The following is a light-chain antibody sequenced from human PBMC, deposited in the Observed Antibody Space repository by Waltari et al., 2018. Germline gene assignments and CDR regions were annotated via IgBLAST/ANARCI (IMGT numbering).Light chain of an antibody. V-gene: IGLV1-47*01. Sequence: QSVLTQPPSASGTPGQRVTISCSGGSSNIGTNYVDWYQQLPGTAPKLLIFRSNQRPAGVPDGVSGSKSGTSASLAISGLRSEDEADYDCAAWDDSLSGNVYGTGTKVTAL. J-gene: IGLJ1*01. CDR2: RSN. CDR1: SSNIGTNY. CDR3: AAWDDSLSGNV.